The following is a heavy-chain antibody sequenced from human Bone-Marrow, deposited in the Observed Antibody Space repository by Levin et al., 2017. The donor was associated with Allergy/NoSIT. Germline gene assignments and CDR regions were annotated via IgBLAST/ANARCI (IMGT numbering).Heavy chain of an antibody. Sequence: SGPTLVKPTETLTLTCAVSGFSLDNGGVGVSWIRQPPGKALEWLAHIFSNGDKSFSTFLKNRLGISKDTSKSQVVLTLTNVDPVDTGTYFCARMREYTGSDAPKFFDSWGQGILVTVSS. CDR2: IFSNGDK. V-gene: IGHV2-26*01. J-gene: IGHJ4*02. CDR3: ARMREYTGSDAPKFFDS. D-gene: IGHD5-12*01. CDR1: GFSLDNGGVG.